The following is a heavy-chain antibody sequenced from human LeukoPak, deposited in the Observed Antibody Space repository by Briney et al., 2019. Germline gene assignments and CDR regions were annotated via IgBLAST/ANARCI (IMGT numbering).Heavy chain of an antibody. CDR3: ARDHFGSLDS. Sequence: SETLSLTCTVSGGSISTYYWNWIRQPPGKGLEWIGYIYHSGSTNYNPSLQSRVTISVDTSKNQFSLTLTSVTAADTAVYFCARDHFGSLDSWGQGILVTVSS. V-gene: IGHV4-59*01. D-gene: IGHD3-10*01. CDR2: IYHSGST. CDR1: GGSISTYY. J-gene: IGHJ4*02.